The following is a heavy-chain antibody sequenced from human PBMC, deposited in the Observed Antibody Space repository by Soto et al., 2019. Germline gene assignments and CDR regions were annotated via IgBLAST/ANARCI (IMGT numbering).Heavy chain of an antibody. Sequence: GGSLRLSCAASGFSFSTYNMNWVRQAPGKGLEWVSSISSGSRYMYYADSVKGRFTISRDNAENSLYLQMHSLRAEDTAVYYYASRRRDYDFWSGQNPHWFDPWGQGTLVTVSS. CDR1: GFSFSTYN. CDR3: ASRRRDYDFWSGQNPHWFDP. CDR2: ISSGSRYM. V-gene: IGHV3-21*06. J-gene: IGHJ5*02. D-gene: IGHD3-3*01.